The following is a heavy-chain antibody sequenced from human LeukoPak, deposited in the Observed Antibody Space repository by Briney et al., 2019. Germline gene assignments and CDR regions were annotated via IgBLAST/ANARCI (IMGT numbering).Heavy chain of an antibody. D-gene: IGHD6-6*01. CDR1: GYSFSTYW. Sequence: GESLKISCKGSGYSFSTYWIGWVRQMPGKGLEWMGIIYPGDSDTRYSPSFQGQVTISADKSISTAYLQWSSLKASDTAMYYCARRQLVHGFDYWGQGTLVTVSS. CDR3: ARRQLVHGFDY. J-gene: IGHJ4*02. CDR2: IYPGDSDT. V-gene: IGHV5-51*01.